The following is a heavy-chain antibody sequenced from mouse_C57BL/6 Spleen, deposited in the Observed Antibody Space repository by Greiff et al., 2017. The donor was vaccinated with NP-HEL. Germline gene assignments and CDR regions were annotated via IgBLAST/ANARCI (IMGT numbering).Heavy chain of an antibody. J-gene: IGHJ2*01. CDR2: INPSTGGT. CDR3: ARGDSYFDY. V-gene: IGHV1-42*01. Sequence: EVQLQQSGPELVKPGASVKISCKASGYSFTGYYMNWVKQSPEKSLEWIGEINPSTGGTTYNQKFKAKATLTVDKSSSTAYMQLKSLTSEDSAVYYCARGDSYFDYWGQGTTLIVSS. CDR1: GYSFTGYY. D-gene: IGHD3-3*01.